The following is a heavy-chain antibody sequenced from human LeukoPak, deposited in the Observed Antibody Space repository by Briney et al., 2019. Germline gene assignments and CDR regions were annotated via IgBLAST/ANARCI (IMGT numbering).Heavy chain of an antibody. J-gene: IGHJ6*02. V-gene: IGHV3-21*01. CDR3: ARDRYYDSSGPNPYYYYGMDV. CDR1: GFTFSSYS. CDR2: ISSSSSYI. D-gene: IGHD3-22*01. Sequence: PGGSLRFSCAASGFTFSSYSMNWVRLAPGKGLEWVSSISSSSSYIYYADSVKGRFTISRDNAKNSLYLQMNSLRAEDTAVYYCARDRYYDSSGPNPYYYYGMDVWGQGTTVTVSS.